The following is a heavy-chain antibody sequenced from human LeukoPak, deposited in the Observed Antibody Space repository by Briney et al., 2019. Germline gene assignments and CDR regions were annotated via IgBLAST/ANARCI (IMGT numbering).Heavy chain of an antibody. D-gene: IGHD6-13*01. V-gene: IGHV7-4-1*02. CDR1: GYTFTSYA. J-gene: IGHJ3*02. CDR3: ARVVAAAENDAFDI. CDR2: INTNTGNP. Sequence: ASVKVSCKASGYTFTSYAMNWVRQAPGQGREWMGWINTNTGNPTYAQGFTGRFVFSLDTSVSTAYLQISSLKAEDTAVYYCARVVAAAENDAFDIWGQGTMVTVSS.